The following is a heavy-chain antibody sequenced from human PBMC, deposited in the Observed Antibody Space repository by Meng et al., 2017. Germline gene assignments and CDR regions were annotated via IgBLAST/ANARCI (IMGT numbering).Heavy chain of an antibody. V-gene: IGHV1-2*06. J-gene: IGHJ4*02. Sequence: GQLVQSGAEVRKPGASVKVSCKASGYTFTGYYMHWVRQAPGQGLEWMGRINPNSGGTNYAQKFQGRVTMTRDTSISTAYMELSRLRSDDTAVYYCAREWGSGWYVMDYWGQGTLVTVSS. CDR1: GYTFTGYY. CDR3: AREWGSGWYVMDY. D-gene: IGHD6-19*01. CDR2: INPNSGGT.